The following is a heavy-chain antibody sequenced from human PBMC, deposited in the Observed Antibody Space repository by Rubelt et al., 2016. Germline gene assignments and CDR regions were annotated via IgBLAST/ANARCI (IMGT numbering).Heavy chain of an antibody. Sequence: EWIGYIYYSGSTNYNPSLKSRVTISVDTSKNQFSLKLSSVTAADTAVYYCARAPNSGSYYNSGSYYYGMDVWGQGTTVTVSS. D-gene: IGHD3-10*01. CDR3: ARAPNSGSYYNSGSYYYGMDV. CDR2: IYYSGST. J-gene: IGHJ6*02. V-gene: IGHV4-59*01.